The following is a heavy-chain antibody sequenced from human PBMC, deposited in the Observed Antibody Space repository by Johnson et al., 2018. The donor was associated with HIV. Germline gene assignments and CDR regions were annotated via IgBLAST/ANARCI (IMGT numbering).Heavy chain of an antibody. CDR3: ARDNVFIGAPNERAFDI. Sequence: VQLVESGGALVQPGGSLRLSCAASGFTFSSHWMHWVRHVPGKALEWVSLIYSGGSTYSADSVNGRFTLSRDNSKNTLYLQMNSLRGEDTAVYYCARDNVFIGAPNERAFDIWGQGTMVTVSS. CDR1: GFTFSSHW. D-gene: IGHD1-26*01. J-gene: IGHJ3*02. V-gene: IGHV3-66*02. CDR2: IYSGGST.